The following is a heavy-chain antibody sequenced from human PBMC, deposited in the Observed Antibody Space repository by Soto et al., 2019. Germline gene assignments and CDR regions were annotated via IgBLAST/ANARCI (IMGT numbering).Heavy chain of an antibody. CDR2: IKSKTEDGTT. Sequence: PGGSLRLSCVASGCTFNNAWMTWVRQAPGKGVEWVGRIKSKTEDGTTDYAAPVKGRFTLSRDDSKNTLYLQMNSLKTEDSAVYYCTTVNTSAWGQRTSVPVS. CDR3: TTVNTSA. D-gene: IGHD6-6*01. J-gene: IGHJ5*01. V-gene: IGHV3-15*01. CDR1: GCTFNNAW.